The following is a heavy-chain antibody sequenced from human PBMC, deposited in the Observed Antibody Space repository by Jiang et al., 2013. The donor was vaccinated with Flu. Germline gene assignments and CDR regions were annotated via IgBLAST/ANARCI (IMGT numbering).Heavy chain of an antibody. CDR1: GGSFSTDV. V-gene: IGHV1-69*01. CDR2: IIPIFGAP. D-gene: IGHD2/OR15-2a*01. Sequence: VQLVESGAEVKKPGSSVRISCKASGGSFSTDVISWVRQAPGQGLEWMGGIIPIFGAPNYAQKFQGRVTITADESTKTAYMVLSSLRSEDTAVYFCARGRQHLIEYSLYYHNGMDVWGQGTTVTVSS. CDR3: ARGRQHLIEYSLYYHNGMDV. J-gene: IGHJ6*02.